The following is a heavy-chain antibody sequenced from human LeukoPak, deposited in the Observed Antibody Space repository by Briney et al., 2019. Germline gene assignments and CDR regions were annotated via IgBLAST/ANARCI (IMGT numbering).Heavy chain of an antibody. V-gene: IGHV1-2*02. CDR1: GYTFTGYY. Sequence: ASVKVSCKASGYTFTGYYMHWVRQAPGQGLEWMGWINPNSGGTNYAQKFQGRVTMTRDTSISTAYMELSRLRSDDTAVHYCARDGMSALTGLVLWGQGTLVTVSS. D-gene: IGHD1-26*01. CDR2: INPNSGGT. CDR3: ARDGMSALTGLVL. J-gene: IGHJ4*02.